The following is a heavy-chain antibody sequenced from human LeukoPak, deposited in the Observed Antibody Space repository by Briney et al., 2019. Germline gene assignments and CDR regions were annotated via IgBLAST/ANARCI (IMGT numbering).Heavy chain of an antibody. CDR2: ISYDGSNK. V-gene: IGHV3-30-3*01. D-gene: IGHD2-15*01. CDR3: ARDLGGQDYYYYGMDV. J-gene: IGHJ6*02. CDR1: GFTFSSYA. Sequence: GRSLRLSCAASGFTFSSYAMHWVRQAPGKGLEWVAVISYDGSNKYYADSVKGRFTISRDNSKNTLYLQMNSLRAEDTAVYYCARDLGGQDYYYYGMDVWGQGTTVTVSS.